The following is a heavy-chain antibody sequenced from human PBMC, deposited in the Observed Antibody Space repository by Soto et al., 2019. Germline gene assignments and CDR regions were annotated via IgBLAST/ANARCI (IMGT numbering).Heavy chain of an antibody. CDR1: GYTFTSYA. CDR2: INAGNGNT. V-gene: IGHV1-3*01. J-gene: IGHJ4*02. Sequence: ASVKVSCKASGYTFTSYAMHWVRQAPGQRLEWMGWINAGNGNTKYSQKFQGRVTITRDTSASTAYMELSSLRSEDTAVYYCARGGVGYYDSSGLGSMYYFDYWGQGTLVTVSS. CDR3: ARGGVGYYDSSGLGSMYYFDY. D-gene: IGHD3-22*01.